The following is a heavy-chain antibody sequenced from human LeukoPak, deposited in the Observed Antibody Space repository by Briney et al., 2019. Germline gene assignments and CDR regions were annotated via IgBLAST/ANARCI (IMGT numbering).Heavy chain of an antibody. CDR1: GGSISSYY. V-gene: IGHV4-59*01. D-gene: IGHD3-3*01. CDR3: ARGRGLFGVVIPRDYYFDY. CDR2: IYYSGST. Sequence: LETLSLTCTVSGGSISSYYWSWIRQPPGKGLEWIGYIYYSGSTNYNPSLKSRVTISVDTSKNQFSLKLSFVTAADTAVYYCARGRGLFGVVIPRDYYFDYWGQGTLVTVSS. J-gene: IGHJ4*02.